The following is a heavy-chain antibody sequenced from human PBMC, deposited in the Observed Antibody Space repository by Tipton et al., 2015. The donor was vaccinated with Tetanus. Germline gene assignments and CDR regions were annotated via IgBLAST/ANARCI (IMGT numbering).Heavy chain of an antibody. V-gene: IGHV3-48*02. J-gene: IGHJ4*02. D-gene: IGHD6-13*01. CDR1: GFTFSSYS. CDR3: ARGLWGSSWPHRLSY. Sequence: SLRLSCAASGFTFSSYSMHWVRQAPGKGLEWVSYISSSSSTIYYADSVKGRFTISRDNAKNSLYLQMNSLRDEDTAVYYCARGLWGSSWPHRLSYWGQGTLVTVSS. CDR2: ISSSSSTI.